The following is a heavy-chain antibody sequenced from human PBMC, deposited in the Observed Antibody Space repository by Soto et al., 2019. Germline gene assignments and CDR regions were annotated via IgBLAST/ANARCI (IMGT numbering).Heavy chain of an antibody. V-gene: IGHV3-23*01. CDR2: VSGSGGST. CDR1: GFTFSSYA. Sequence: GGSLRLSCPASGFTFSSYAMNWVLQAPGKGLEWVSAVSGSGGSTYYGDSVKGRFTISRDNSKNTLYLQMNSLRPEDTAVYYCAKSRYSSTWYGMDVWGQGITVTVSS. D-gene: IGHD6-13*01. J-gene: IGHJ6*02. CDR3: AKSRYSSTWYGMDV.